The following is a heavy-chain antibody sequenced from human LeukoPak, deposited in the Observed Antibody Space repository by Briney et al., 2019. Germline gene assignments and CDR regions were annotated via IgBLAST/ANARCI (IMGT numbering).Heavy chain of an antibody. CDR3: ARRVATTPFDY. CDR2: ISSSSSII. D-gene: IGHD5-24*01. V-gene: IGHV3-48*01. Sequence: GGSLRLSCAASGFTFSSYSMNWVRQAPGKWLEWISYISSSSSIIYYADSVKGRFTISRDNAKNSLYLQMNSLRAEDTAVYYRARRVATTPFDYWGQGTLVTVSS. CDR1: GFTFSSYS. J-gene: IGHJ4*02.